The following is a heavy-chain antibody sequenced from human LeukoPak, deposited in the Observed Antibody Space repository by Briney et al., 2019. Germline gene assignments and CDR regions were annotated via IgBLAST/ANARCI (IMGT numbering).Heavy chain of an antibody. CDR2: ISSSGSTI. V-gene: IGHV3-48*03. D-gene: IGHD3-22*01. CDR3: ARMCNRGYYRY. CDR1: GFTFSSYE. J-gene: IGHJ4*02. Sequence: GGSLRLSCAASGFTFSSYEMNWVRQAPGKGLEWVSYISSSGSTIYYAASVKGRFTISRDNAKNSLYLQMNSLRAEDTAVYYCARMCNRGYYRYWGQGTLVTVSS.